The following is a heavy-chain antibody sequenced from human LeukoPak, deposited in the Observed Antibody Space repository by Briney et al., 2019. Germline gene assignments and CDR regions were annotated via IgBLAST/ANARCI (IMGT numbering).Heavy chain of an antibody. J-gene: IGHJ4*02. CDR1: GGSISSYY. D-gene: IGHD4-23*01. Sequence: SETLSLTCTVSGGSISSYYWSWIRQPDGKGLEWIGRIYTSGSTNYNPSLKSRVTMSVDTSKNQFSLKLSSVTAADTAVYYCAREGRYGGNMDYWGQGTLVTVSS. CDR3: AREGRYGGNMDY. CDR2: IYTSGST. V-gene: IGHV4-4*07.